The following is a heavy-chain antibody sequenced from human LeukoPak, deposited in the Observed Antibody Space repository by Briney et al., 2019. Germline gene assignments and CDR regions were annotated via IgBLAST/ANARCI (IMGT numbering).Heavy chain of an antibody. V-gene: IGHV3-23*01. CDR3: AKGGIAAAGTSFYFDY. D-gene: IGHD6-13*01. CDR1: GFTFSSYA. J-gene: IGHJ4*02. Sequence: TGRSLRLSCAVSGFTFSSYAMRWVRQAPGKGLEWVSGISGSGSGTYYPDSVKGRFTISRNNSKNTLYLQMNSLRAEDTAVYYCAKGGIAAAGTSFYFDYWGQGTLVTVSS. CDR2: ISGSGSGT.